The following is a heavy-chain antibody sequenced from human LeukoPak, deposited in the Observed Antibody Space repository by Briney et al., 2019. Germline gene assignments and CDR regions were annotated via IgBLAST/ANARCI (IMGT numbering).Heavy chain of an antibody. J-gene: IGHJ4*02. Sequence: ASVKVSCKASGYTFTSYGISWVRQAPGQGLEWMGWISAYNGNTNYAQKLQGRVTMTTDTSTSTAYMELRSLRSDDTAVYYCARDRTRWVVVTATPSGYWGQGTLVTVSS. D-gene: IGHD2-21*02. CDR3: ARDRTRWVVVTATPSGY. CDR1: GYTFTSYG. CDR2: ISAYNGNT. V-gene: IGHV1-18*01.